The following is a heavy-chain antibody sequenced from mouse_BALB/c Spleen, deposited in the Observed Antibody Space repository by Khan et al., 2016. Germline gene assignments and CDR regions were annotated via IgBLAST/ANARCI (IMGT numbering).Heavy chain of an antibody. CDR2: ISSDGGNT. CDR1: GFTFSSYT. V-gene: IGHV5-9*03. J-gene: IGHJ1*01. CDR3: ARYRPHWYFDV. Sequence: EVELVESGGGLVKPGGSLKLSCAASGFTFSSYTMSWVRQTPEKRLEWVATISSDGGNTYFPDSVKGRFTISRDNAKNNLYLQMSSLRSEDTDLYYCARYRPHWYFDVWGAGTTVTVSS.